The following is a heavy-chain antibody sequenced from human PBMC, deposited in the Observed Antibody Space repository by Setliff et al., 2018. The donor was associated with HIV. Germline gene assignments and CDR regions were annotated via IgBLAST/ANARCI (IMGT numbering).Heavy chain of an antibody. D-gene: IGHD3-9*01. Sequence: GGSLRLSCAASGFTFSTYWMHWVRQAPGKGLVWVSRINSEGSSTRYADSVKGRFTISRDNAKNTLYLEMNSLRAEDTAVYYCARGGRLQYFDWPSYAMDVWGQGTTVTVSS. CDR3: ARGGRLQYFDWPSYAMDV. CDR1: GFTFSTYW. J-gene: IGHJ6*02. V-gene: IGHV3-74*01. CDR2: INSEGSST.